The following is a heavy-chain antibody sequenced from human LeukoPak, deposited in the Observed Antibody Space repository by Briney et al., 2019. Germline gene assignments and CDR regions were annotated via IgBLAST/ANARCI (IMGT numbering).Heavy chain of an antibody. CDR3: AELGITMIGGV. CDR2: IRYDGSSE. Sequence: TGGSLRLSCAASGFSFSDHGMHWVRQAPGKGLEWVAFIRYDGSSEYYADSVKGRFTISRDNAKNSLYLQMNSLRAEDTAVYYCAELGITMIGGVWGKGTTVTISS. J-gene: IGHJ6*04. V-gene: IGHV3-30*02. D-gene: IGHD3-10*02. CDR1: GFSFSDHG.